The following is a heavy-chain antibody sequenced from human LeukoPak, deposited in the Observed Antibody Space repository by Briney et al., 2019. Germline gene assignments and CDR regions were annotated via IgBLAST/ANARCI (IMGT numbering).Heavy chain of an antibody. CDR1: GFTFSSYA. D-gene: IGHD3-22*01. CDR2: ISYDGSNK. Sequence: GGSLRLSCAASGFTFSSYAMHWVRQAPGKGLEWVAVISYDGSNKYYADSVKGRFTISRDNSKNTLYLQMNSLRAEDTAVYYCARAHYYDSSGQEDWGQGTLVIVSS. CDR3: ARAHYYDSSGQED. V-gene: IGHV3-30-3*01. J-gene: IGHJ4*02.